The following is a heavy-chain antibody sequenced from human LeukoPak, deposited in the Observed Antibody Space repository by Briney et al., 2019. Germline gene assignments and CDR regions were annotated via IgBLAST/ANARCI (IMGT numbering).Heavy chain of an antibody. D-gene: IGHD2-15*01. V-gene: IGHV3-48*03. CDR2: ISSSGSNI. CDR3: ARLCSGSSCYHFDY. CDR1: GFTFSCYE. J-gene: IGHJ4*02. Sequence: GGSLGLSCAASGFTFSCYEMNWVRQAPGKGLEWVSYISSSGSNIYYADSVKGRFTISRDNAKNSLYLQMNSLRAEDTAVYYCARLCSGSSCYHFDYWGQGTLVTVSS.